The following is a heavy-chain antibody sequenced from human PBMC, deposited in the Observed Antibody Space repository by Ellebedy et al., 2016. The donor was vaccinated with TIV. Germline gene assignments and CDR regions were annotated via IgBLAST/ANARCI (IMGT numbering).Heavy chain of an antibody. CDR3: AKLYPAHQEMSRRSYYDY. J-gene: IGHJ4*02. Sequence: PGGSLRLSCAASGFTFSSYAMSWVRQAPGKGLEWVSAISGSDGSTSYADSVKGRFTISRDNSNNTLYLQMNSLRAEDTAVYYCAKLYPAHQEMSRRSYYDYWGQGTLVTVSS. CDR1: GFTFSSYA. V-gene: IGHV3-23*01. CDR2: ISGSDGST. D-gene: IGHD5-24*01.